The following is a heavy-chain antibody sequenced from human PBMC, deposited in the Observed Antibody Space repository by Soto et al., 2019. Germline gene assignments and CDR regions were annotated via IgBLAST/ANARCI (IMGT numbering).Heavy chain of an antibody. J-gene: IGHJ4*02. V-gene: IGHV1-18*04. D-gene: IGHD6-19*01. CDR2: ISAYNGNT. CDR3: AREGWPDSSGWYGKGSFDY. CDR1: GYSFTGNS. Sequence: EASVKVSCKASGYSFTGNSMHWVRQAPGQGLEWMGWISAYNGNTNYAQKLQGRVTMTTDTSTSTAYMELRSLRSDDTAVYYCAREGWPDSSGWYGKGSFDYWGQGTLVTVSS.